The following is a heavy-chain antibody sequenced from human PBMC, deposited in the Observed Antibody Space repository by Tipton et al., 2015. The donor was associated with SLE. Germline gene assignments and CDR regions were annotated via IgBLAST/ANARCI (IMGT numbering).Heavy chain of an antibody. D-gene: IGHD6-19*01. CDR3: VRVQLLADDVFNL. J-gene: IGHJ3*01. CDR2: ICGDGTST. Sequence: SLRLSCTASGFTFSSYWMHWVRQVPGKGRVWVSRICGDGTSTSYADSVKGRFTISRDNAKNTLSVQMNSLRVEDTAVYYCVRVQLLADDVFNLWGQGTMVTVSS. CDR1: GFTFSSYW. V-gene: IGHV3-74*01.